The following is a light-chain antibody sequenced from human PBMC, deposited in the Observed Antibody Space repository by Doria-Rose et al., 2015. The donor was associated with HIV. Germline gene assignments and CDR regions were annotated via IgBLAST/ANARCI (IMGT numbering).Light chain of an antibody. CDR1: QSTGSF. Sequence: DIQVTQSPSSLSASVGDRVTITCRASQSTGSFLNWYQQKPGKVSKVLIYAASSLQSGVPSRFSGSGSETDFTLTISSLQPEDFATYYCQQSFSTPRTFGQGTKVEIK. J-gene: IGKJ1*01. CDR3: QQSFSTPRT. CDR2: AAS. V-gene: IGKV1-39*01.